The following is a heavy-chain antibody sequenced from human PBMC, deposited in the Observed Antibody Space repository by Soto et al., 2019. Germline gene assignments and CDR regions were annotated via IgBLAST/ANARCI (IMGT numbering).Heavy chain of an antibody. CDR2: INPNSGGT. CDR1: RLTFTVYY. J-gene: IGHJ5*02. Sequence: ASVKLSFTASRLTFTVYYMHCVRQAPGQGLEWMGWINPNSGGTNYAQKFQGWVTMTRDTSISTAYMELSRLRSDDTAVYYCARGYCSGGSCYGIGWFDPWGQGTLVTVSS. D-gene: IGHD2-15*01. CDR3: ARGYCSGGSCYGIGWFDP. V-gene: IGHV1-2*04.